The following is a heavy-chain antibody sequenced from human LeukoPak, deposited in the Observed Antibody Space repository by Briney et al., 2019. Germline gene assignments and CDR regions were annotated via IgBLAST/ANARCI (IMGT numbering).Heavy chain of an antibody. D-gene: IGHD5-18*01. CDR3: ASRGIRGYSYGWPFDY. J-gene: IGHJ4*02. Sequence: SETLSLTCAVYGGSFSGYYWSWIRQPPGKGLEWIGEINHSGSTNYNPSLKSRVTISVDTSKNQFSLKLSSVTAADTAVYYCASRGIRGYSYGWPFDYWGQGTLVTVSP. V-gene: IGHV4-34*01. CDR1: GGSFSGYY. CDR2: INHSGST.